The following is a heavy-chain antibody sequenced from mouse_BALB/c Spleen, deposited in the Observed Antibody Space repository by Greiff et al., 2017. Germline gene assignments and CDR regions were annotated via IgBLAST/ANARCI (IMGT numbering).Heavy chain of an antibody. Sequence: EVMLVESGGGLVQPGGSLRLSCATSGFTFTDYYMSWVRQPPGKALEWLGFIRNKANGYTTEYSASVKGRFTISRDNSQSILYLQMNTLRAEDSATYYCARAPLTVGYAMDYWGQGTSVTVSS. CDR1: GFTFTDYY. CDR3: ARAPLTVGYAMDY. V-gene: IGHV7-3*02. CDR2: IRNKANGYTT. D-gene: IGHD1-1*01. J-gene: IGHJ4*01.